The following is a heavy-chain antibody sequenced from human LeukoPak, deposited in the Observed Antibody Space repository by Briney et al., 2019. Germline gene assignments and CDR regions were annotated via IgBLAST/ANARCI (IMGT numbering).Heavy chain of an antibody. CDR2: ISAYNGNT. Sequence: GASVKVSCKASGYTFTSYGISWVRQAPGQGLEWMGWISAYNGNTNYAQKLQGRVTMTTDTSTSTAYMELRSLRSDDTAVYYCARADYVWGSSKAFDYWGQGTLVTVSS. D-gene: IGHD3-16*01. CDR1: GYTFTSYG. V-gene: IGHV1-18*01. CDR3: ARADYVWGSSKAFDY. J-gene: IGHJ4*02.